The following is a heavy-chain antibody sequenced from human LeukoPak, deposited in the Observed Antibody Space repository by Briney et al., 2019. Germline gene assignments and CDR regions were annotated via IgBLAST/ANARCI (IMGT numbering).Heavy chain of an antibody. D-gene: IGHD3-22*01. J-gene: IGHJ4*02. CDR3: AREHYYDNSGFYRDFDC. Sequence: GGSLRLSCAASGFIFSTYAMHWVRQAPGKGLEWVALISYDGTNKYYADSVKGRFTISRDNSKNTLYVQMNSLRPEDTAVYYCAREHYYDNSGFYRDFDCWGQGTLVTVSS. CDR1: GFIFSTYA. V-gene: IGHV3-30-3*01. CDR2: ISYDGTNK.